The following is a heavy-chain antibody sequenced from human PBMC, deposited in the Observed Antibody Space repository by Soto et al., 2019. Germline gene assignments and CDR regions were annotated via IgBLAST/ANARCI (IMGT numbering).Heavy chain of an antibody. Sequence: QLQLQESGPGLVKPSETLSLTCTVSGGSISSSSYYWGWIRQPPGKGLEWIGSIYYSGSTYYNPSLKSRVTISIDTYKTQFSLKLSSVTAADTAVYYCVGVLLWFGESPEWTFDYWGQGTLVPVSS. D-gene: IGHD3-10*01. J-gene: IGHJ4*02. CDR1: GGSISSSSYY. CDR3: VGVLLWFGESPEWTFDY. CDR2: IYYSGST. V-gene: IGHV4-39*01.